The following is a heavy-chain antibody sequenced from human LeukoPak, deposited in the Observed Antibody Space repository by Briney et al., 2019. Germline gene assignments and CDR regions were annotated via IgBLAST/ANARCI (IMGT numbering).Heavy chain of an antibody. CDR3: ARGNDYYDSSGYYY. CDR2: ITSSSSYI. V-gene: IGHV3-21*01. Sequence: GGSLRLSCAASGFTFSTYNMNWVRQAPGKGLEWVSSITSSSSYIYYADSVKGRFTISRDNAKNSLYLQVNSLRAEDTAVYYSARGNDYYDSSGYYYWGQGTLVTVSS. D-gene: IGHD3-22*01. CDR1: GFTFSTYN. J-gene: IGHJ4*02.